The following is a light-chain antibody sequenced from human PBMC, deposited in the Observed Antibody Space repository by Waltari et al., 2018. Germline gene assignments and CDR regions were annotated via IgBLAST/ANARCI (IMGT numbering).Light chain of an antibody. CDR1: QAIANN. CDR3: QQCYSYPFT. CDR2: RAS. Sequence: DIQMTQSPSSLSSSVGGTGKITCQASQAIANNLNGYHQKPGKAPNRLINRASSLQSGIPYRFSGSGSGTDFTLTVSSLQPEDFVTYYCQQCYSYPFTFGPGTKLDIK. V-gene: IGKV1-16*01. J-gene: IGKJ3*01.